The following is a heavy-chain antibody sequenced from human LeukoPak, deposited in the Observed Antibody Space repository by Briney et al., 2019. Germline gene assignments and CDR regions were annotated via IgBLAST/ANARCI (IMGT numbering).Heavy chain of an antibody. Sequence: GASVKVSCKASGYTFTGYYMHWVRRAPGQGLEWMGWINPNSGGTNYAQKFQGRVTMTRDTSISTAYMELSRLRSDDTAVYYCARDGYCSSTSCYTFDPWGQGTLVTVSS. J-gene: IGHJ5*02. CDR3: ARDGYCSSTSCYTFDP. CDR2: INPNSGGT. V-gene: IGHV1-2*02. CDR1: GYTFTGYY. D-gene: IGHD2-2*03.